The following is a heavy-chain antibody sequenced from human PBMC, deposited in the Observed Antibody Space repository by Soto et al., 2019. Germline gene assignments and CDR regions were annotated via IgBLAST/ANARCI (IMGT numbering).Heavy chain of an antibody. D-gene: IGHD1-1*01. V-gene: IGHV1-69*06. CDR2: IIPMFGTV. CDR3: ARVPGTNYYCGMDV. J-gene: IGHJ6*02. Sequence: QVQLVQSGAEVKKPGSTVKVSCKASGGTFNSYAFSWERQAPGQGLEWVGGIIPMFGTVNYAQKFQGRVTITADKSTSTAYMELSSLRSGDTAVYYCARVPGTNYYCGMDVWGQGTTVTVFS. CDR1: GGTFNSYA.